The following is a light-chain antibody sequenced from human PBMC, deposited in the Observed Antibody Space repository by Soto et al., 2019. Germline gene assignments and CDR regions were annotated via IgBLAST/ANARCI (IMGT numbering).Light chain of an antibody. V-gene: IGLV2-14*01. J-gene: IGLJ1*01. Sequence: QSVLTQPASVSGSPGQSITISSTGTSSDDGGYNYVSWYHQHPDKDPKLMIYEVSNPPSGVSNRFSGSKSGNTASLTISGLQAEDEADYYCSSYTSSSTLYVFGTGTKLTVL. CDR3: SSYTSSSTLYV. CDR1: SSDDGGYNY. CDR2: EVS.